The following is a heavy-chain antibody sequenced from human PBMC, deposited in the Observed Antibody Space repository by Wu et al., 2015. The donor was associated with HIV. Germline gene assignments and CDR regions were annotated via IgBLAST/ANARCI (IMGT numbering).Heavy chain of an antibody. CDR1: AYTFTSYD. D-gene: IGHD3-10*01. J-gene: IGHJ6*03. CDR3: ARAAYYGNYYYYMDV. V-gene: IGHV1-8*03. CDR2: MNPKTGNT. Sequence: QVQLVQSGAEVKKPGASVKVSCKASAYTFTSYDINWVRQAPGQGLDWMGWMNPKTGNTGYAQKFQGRVTFTRNTSMSTAYMELSSLRSEDTAVYYCARAAYYGNYYYYMDVWGKGTTVTVSS.